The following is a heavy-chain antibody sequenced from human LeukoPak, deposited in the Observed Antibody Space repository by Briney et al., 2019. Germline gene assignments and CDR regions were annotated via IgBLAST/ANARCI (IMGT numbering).Heavy chain of an antibody. J-gene: IGHJ4*02. CDR2: INHSGSI. CDR3: ARRSYNSPFRY. V-gene: IGHV4-39*07. Sequence: SETLSLTCTVSGGSISSSSYYWSWIRQPPGKGLEWIGEINHSGSINYNPSLKSRVTISVDTSKNQFSLRLSSVTAADTAVYYCARRSYNSPFRYWGQGTLVTVSS. CDR1: GGSISSSSYY. D-gene: IGHD5-24*01.